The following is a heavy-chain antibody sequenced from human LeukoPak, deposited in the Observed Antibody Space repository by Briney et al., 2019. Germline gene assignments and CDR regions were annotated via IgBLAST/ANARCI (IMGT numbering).Heavy chain of an antibody. CDR1: GYSFTSYW. V-gene: IGHV5-51*01. D-gene: IGHD2-2*01. J-gene: IGHJ3*02. CDR3: ARHRSLWRDCSSTSCPSHDAFDI. CDR2: IYPGDSDT. Sequence: GESLKISCKGSGYSFTSYWIGWVRQMPGKGLEWMGIIYPGDSDTRYSPSFQGQVTISADKSISTAYLQWSSLKASDTAMYYCARHRSLWRDCSSTSCPSHDAFDIWGQGTTVTVSS.